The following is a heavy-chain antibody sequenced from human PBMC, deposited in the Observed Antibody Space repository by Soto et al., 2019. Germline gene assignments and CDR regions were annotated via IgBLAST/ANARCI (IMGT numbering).Heavy chain of an antibody. D-gene: IGHD2-15*01. CDR3: ARDQGEVVAAQLDY. Sequence: GGSLRLSCAASGFTFSSYGMHWVRQAPGKGLEWVAVIWYDGSNKYYADSVKGRFTISRDNSKNTLYLQMNSLRAEDTAVYYCARDQGEVVAAQLDYWGQGTLVTVSS. J-gene: IGHJ4*02. CDR1: GFTFSSYG. CDR2: IWYDGSNK. V-gene: IGHV3-33*01.